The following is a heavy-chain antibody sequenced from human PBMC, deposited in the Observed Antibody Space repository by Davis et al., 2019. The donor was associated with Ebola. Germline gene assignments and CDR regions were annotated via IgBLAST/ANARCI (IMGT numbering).Heavy chain of an antibody. D-gene: IGHD6-19*01. J-gene: IGHJ4*02. CDR3: ARDTAWSRYSTGWYPDY. V-gene: IGHV1-18*01. Sequence: ASVKVSSKASAYTFTSYGISWVRQAPGQGHEWMGWITTYTGNTNYAQKLQGRVTITTDTSTSTASMELRSLRSDDTAVYYCARDTAWSRYSTGWYPDYWGQGTLVTVSS. CDR1: AYTFTSYG. CDR2: ITTYTGNT.